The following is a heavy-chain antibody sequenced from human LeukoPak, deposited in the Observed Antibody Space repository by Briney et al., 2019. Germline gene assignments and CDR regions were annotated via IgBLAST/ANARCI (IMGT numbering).Heavy chain of an antibody. CDR3: AKDPFDY. J-gene: IGHJ4*02. Sequence: PGGSLRLSCAASGFPFDDYAMHWVRQAPGKGLERCSGISRNSGSIGYADSVNGRFTISRDNAKNSLYLQMNSLRAEDLALYYCAKDPFDYWGQGTLVTVSS. V-gene: IGHV3-9*03. CDR2: ISRNSGSI. CDR1: GFPFDDYA.